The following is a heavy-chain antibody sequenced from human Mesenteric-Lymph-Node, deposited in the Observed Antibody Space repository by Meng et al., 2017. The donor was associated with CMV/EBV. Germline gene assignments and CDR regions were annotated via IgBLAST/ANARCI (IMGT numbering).Heavy chain of an antibody. CDR3: ARERWPPTVTTRGEFDY. V-gene: IGHV1-18*01. D-gene: IGHD4-17*01. Sequence: ASVKVSCKASGYTFTSYGVSWVRQAPGQGLEWMAWISAYNGDTNIAQKFQGRVSMTTDTSTNTAYMELRSLRSDDTAVYYCARERWPPTVTTRGEFDYWGQGTLVTVSS. J-gene: IGHJ4*02. CDR2: ISAYNGDT. CDR1: GYTFTSYG.